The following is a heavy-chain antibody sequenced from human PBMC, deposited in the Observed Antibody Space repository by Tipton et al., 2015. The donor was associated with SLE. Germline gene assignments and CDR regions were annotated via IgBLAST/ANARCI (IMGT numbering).Heavy chain of an antibody. CDR3: TRDQGSSWPFDY. V-gene: IGHV3-49*04. Sequence: SLRLSCTASGFTFGDYAMSWVRQAPGKGLEWVGFIRSKAYGGTTEYAASVKGRFTISRDDSKSIAYLQMNSLKTEDTAVYYCTRDQGSSWPFDYWGQGTLVTVSS. CDR2: IRSKAYGGTT. CDR1: GFTFGDYA. J-gene: IGHJ4*02. D-gene: IGHD6-13*01.